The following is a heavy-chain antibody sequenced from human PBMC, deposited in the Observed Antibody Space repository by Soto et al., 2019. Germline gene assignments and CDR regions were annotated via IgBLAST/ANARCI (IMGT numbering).Heavy chain of an antibody. CDR1: GYTFTSYA. Sequence: ALVKVSCMASGYTFTSYAMHWVRQAPGQKLEWMGWINAGNGNTKYSQKFQGRVTITRDTSASTAYMELSSLRFEDTAVYYCARTTYANWFDPWGQGTLVTVSS. D-gene: IGHD2-8*01. CDR3: ARTTYANWFDP. CDR2: INAGNGNT. J-gene: IGHJ5*02. V-gene: IGHV1-3*01.